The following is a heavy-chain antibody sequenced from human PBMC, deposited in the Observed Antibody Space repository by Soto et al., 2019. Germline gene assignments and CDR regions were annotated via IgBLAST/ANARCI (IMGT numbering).Heavy chain of an antibody. Sequence: ASVKVSCKASGYTFTGYYMHWVRQAPGQGLGWMGWINPNSGGTNYAQKFQGRVTMTRDTSISTAYMELSRLRSDDTAVYYCARDRGITGTLYYFDYWGQGTLVTVSS. CDR1: GYTFTGYY. D-gene: IGHD1-7*01. CDR3: ARDRGITGTLYYFDY. J-gene: IGHJ4*02. V-gene: IGHV1-2*02. CDR2: INPNSGGT.